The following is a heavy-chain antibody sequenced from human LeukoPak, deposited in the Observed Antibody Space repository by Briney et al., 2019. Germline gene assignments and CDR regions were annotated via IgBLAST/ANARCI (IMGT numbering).Heavy chain of an antibody. D-gene: IGHD3-3*01. Sequence: SETLSLTCTVSGGSVNSETYCWNWIRQPPGKGLEWIGFVCYTGSTNYNPSLKSRVTISVDTSKDQFSLKLSSVTASDTAVYYCARGRYDSWSGYPDQTTKFDYWGQGTLVTVSS. J-gene: IGHJ4*02. CDR3: ARGRYDSWSGYPDQTTKFDY. CDR1: GGSVNSETYC. CDR2: VCYTGST. V-gene: IGHV4-61*01.